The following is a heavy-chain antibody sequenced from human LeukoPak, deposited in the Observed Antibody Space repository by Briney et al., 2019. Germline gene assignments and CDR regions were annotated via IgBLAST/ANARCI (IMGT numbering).Heavy chain of an antibody. V-gene: IGHV3-53*05. D-gene: IGHD1-1*01. CDR2: ISSGGTT. J-gene: IGHJ6*02. CDR1: GFTVSNNY. Sequence: GGSLRLSCAASGFTVSNNYMSWVRQAPGKGLEWVSVISSGGTTYYADSVKGRFTVSRDNSKNTLYLQMNSLRAEDTAVYYCAREGTTYYYYYYGMDVWGQGTTVTVSS. CDR3: AREGTTYYYYYYGMDV.